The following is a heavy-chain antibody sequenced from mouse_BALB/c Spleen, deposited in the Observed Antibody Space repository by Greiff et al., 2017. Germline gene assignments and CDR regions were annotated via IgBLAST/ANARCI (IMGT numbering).Heavy chain of an antibody. V-gene: IGHV1S81*02. CDR1: GYTFTSYY. CDR3: ARSRGLRQEALDY. Sequence: QVQLQQSGAELVKPGATVKLSCKASGYTFTSYYMYWVKQRPGQGLEWIGEINPSNGGTNFNEKFKSKATLTVNKSSSTAYMQLSSLTSEDSAVYYCARSRGLRQEALDYWGQGTTLTVS. CDR2: INPSNGGT. J-gene: IGHJ2*01. D-gene: IGHD2-2*01.